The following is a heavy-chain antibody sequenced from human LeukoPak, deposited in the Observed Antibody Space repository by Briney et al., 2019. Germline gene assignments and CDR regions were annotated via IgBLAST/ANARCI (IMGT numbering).Heavy chain of an antibody. CDR3: ARDLSAAGTLSYYYYMDV. D-gene: IGHD6-13*01. V-gene: IGHV1-18*01. Sequence: ASVKVSCKASGYTFTSYGISWVRQAPGQGLEWMGWISAYNGNTNYAQKLQGRVTMTTDTSTSTAYMELRSLRSDDTAVYYCARDLSAAGTLSYYYYMDVWGKGTTVTISS. CDR2: ISAYNGNT. J-gene: IGHJ6*03. CDR1: GYTFTSYG.